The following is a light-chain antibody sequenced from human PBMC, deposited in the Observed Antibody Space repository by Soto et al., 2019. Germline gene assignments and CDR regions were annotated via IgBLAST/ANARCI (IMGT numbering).Light chain of an antibody. CDR2: AVS. J-gene: IGLJ1*01. Sequence: QSVLTQPASVSGSPGQSITISCTGTSSDVGRYNYVSWYQQHPGKAPKLMIYAVSNRPSGVSNRFSGSKSGNTATLTISGLQAEDEADYYCCSYTVSGTYVFGTGTKVTVL. V-gene: IGLV2-14*01. CDR1: SSDVGRYNY. CDR3: CSYTVSGTYV.